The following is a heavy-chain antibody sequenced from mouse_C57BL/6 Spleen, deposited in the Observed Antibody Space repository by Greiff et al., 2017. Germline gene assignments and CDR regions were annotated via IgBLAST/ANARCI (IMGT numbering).Heavy chain of an antibody. CDR1: GYTFTDYN. V-gene: IGHV1-22*01. CDR2: INPNNGGT. J-gene: IGHJ3*01. CDR3: AIYDYDGWFAY. Sequence: VVKPGASVKMSCKASGYTFTDYNMHWVKQSHGKSLEWTGNINPNNGGTSYNQKFKGKATLTVNKSSSTAYMELRSLTSEDSAVYYCAIYDYDGWFAYWGQGTLVTVSA. D-gene: IGHD2-4*01.